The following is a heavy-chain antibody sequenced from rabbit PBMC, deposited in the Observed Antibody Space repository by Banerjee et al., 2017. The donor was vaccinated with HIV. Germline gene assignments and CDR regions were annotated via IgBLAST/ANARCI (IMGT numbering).Heavy chain of an antibody. Sequence: QQLVESGGGLVQPGGSLKLSCKGSGFDFSSYGVSWVRQAPGKGLEWIGYITYGGSALYASWAKGRFTISRTSTTVDLKMTSLTAADTATYFCVRHNSGLTLRGPGTLVTVS. V-gene: IGHV1S21*01. CDR2: ITYGGSA. CDR1: GFDFSSYG. D-gene: IGHD4-1*01. CDR3: VRHNSGLTL. J-gene: IGHJ4*01.